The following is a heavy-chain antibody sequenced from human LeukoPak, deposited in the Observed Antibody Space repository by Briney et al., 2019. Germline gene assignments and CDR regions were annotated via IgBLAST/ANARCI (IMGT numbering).Heavy chain of an antibody. D-gene: IGHD1-26*01. Sequence: GASVKVSCKASGGTFSSYGISWVRQAPGQGLEWMGWVSTYNGNTKYAQNLQGRVTTTTDTSTSTAYMELRSLRSDDTAMYYCARQSTGSYYSPIDYWGQGTLVTVSS. CDR3: ARQSTGSYYSPIDY. CDR2: VSTYNGNT. CDR1: GGTFSSYG. J-gene: IGHJ4*02. V-gene: IGHV1-18*01.